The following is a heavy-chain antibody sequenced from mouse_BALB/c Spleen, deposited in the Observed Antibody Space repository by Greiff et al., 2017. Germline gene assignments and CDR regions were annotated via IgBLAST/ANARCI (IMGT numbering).Heavy chain of an antibody. V-gene: IGHV5-15*02. Sequence: EVMLVESGGGLVQPGGSRKLSCAASGFTFSDYGMAWVRQAPGKGPEWVAFISNLAYIIYYADTVTGRFTISSENANNTLYLEMSSLRAEDAAMYYCARRIPLYAMYYWGQGTSVTVSS. CDR3: ARRIPLYAMYY. CDR2: ISNLAYII. CDR1: GFTFSDYG. J-gene: IGHJ4*01. D-gene: IGHD5-2*01.